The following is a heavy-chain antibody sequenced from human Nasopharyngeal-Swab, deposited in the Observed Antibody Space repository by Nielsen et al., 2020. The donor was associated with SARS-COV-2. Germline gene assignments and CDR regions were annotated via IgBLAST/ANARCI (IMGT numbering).Heavy chain of an antibody. Sequence: GESLKVSWAACGFTFNIYYMSWPRQARGKGLEGGGNIKQDGSEKYYVDSVKGRFTISRDNAKNSLYLQMNSLRAEDTAVYYCARDVRQRTGDYWGQGTLVTVSS. CDR1: GFTFNIYY. CDR2: IKQDGSEK. J-gene: IGHJ4*02. CDR3: ARDVRQRTGDY. D-gene: IGHD1-1*01. V-gene: IGHV3-7*01.